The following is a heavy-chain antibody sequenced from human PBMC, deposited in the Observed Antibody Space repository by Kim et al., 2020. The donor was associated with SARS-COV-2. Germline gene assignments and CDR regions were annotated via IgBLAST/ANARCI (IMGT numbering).Heavy chain of an antibody. Sequence: GGSLRLSCAASGFTFSSYSMNWVRQAPGKGLEWVSSISSSSSYIYYADSVKGRFTISRDNAKNSLYLQMNSLRAEDTAVYYCARDGIVATIGGISPDWFDPWGQGTLVTVSS. CDR1: GFTFSSYS. CDR3: ARDGIVATIGGISPDWFDP. J-gene: IGHJ5*02. V-gene: IGHV3-21*01. CDR2: ISSSSSYI. D-gene: IGHD5-12*01.